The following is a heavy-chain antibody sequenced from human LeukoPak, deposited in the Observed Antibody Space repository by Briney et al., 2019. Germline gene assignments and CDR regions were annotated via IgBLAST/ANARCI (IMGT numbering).Heavy chain of an antibody. J-gene: IGHJ6*02. CDR1: DGSISSYY. Sequence: SETLSLTCTVSDGSISSYYWSWIRQPPGKGLDWIGYIYYSGSTTYNPSLKSRGTISVDTSKNQFSLKLSSVTAADTAVYYWARRSSGRSAYYYGMDVWGQGTTVTVSS. CDR2: IYYSGST. V-gene: IGHV4-59*08. CDR3: ARRSSGRSAYYYGMDV. D-gene: IGHD2-15*01.